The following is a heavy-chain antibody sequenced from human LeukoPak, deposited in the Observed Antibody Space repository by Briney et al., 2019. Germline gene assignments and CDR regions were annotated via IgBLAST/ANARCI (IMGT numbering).Heavy chain of an antibody. J-gene: IGHJ4*02. D-gene: IGHD3-3*01. V-gene: IGHV4-34*01. CDR3: GRGIRGYDFLSPGTRLYY. Sequence: SETLSLTCSVYGGSFSGYYWSWIRQPPGKGLEWIGEINHSGSTHYNPPLKSRVTISIDTSKNQFSLKLSSVTAADTAVYYCGRGIRGYDFLSPGTRLYYWGQGTLVTVSS. CDR1: GGSFSGYY. CDR2: INHSGST.